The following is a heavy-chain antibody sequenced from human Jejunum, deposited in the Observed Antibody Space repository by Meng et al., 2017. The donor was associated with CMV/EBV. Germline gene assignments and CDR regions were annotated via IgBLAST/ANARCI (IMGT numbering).Heavy chain of an antibody. D-gene: IGHD2-2*01. CDR2: ISGSGGST. CDR1: GFTFSSYA. V-gene: IGHV3-23*01. J-gene: IGHJ4*02. CDR3: AKYDIVVVPASRPDY. Sequence: GFTFSSYAMSWVRQAPGKGLEWVSAISGSGGSTYYAYSVKGRFTISRDNSKNTLYLQMNSLRAEDTAVYYCAKYDIVVVPASRPDYWGQGTLVTVSS.